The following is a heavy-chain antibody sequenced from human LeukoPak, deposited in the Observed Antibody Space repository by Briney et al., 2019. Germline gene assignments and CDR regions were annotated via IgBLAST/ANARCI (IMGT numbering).Heavy chain of an antibody. CDR3: ARVPYQLLYFDY. D-gene: IGHD2-2*01. Sequence: ASVKVSCKASGYTFTSYGISWVRQAPGQGLEWMGIINPSGGSTNYAQKLQGRVTMTTDTSTSTAYMELRSLRSDDTAVYYCARVPYQLLYFDYWGQGTLVTVSS. CDR1: GYTFTSYG. CDR2: INPSGGST. J-gene: IGHJ4*02. V-gene: IGHV1-18*01.